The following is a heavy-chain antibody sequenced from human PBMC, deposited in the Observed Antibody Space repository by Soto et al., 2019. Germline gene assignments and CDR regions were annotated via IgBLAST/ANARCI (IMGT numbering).Heavy chain of an antibody. V-gene: IGHV3-23*01. Sequence: EVQLLESGGGLVQPGGSLRLSCAASGFTFSSYAMSWVRQAPGKGLEWVSAISGSGGSTYYADSVKGRFTISRDNSKNTLYLQMNSLRAEDTAVYYCAQLQYSPREVAANDYWGQGTLVTVSS. CDR2: ISGSGGST. D-gene: IGHD2-15*01. CDR3: AQLQYSPREVAANDY. CDR1: GFTFSSYA. J-gene: IGHJ4*02.